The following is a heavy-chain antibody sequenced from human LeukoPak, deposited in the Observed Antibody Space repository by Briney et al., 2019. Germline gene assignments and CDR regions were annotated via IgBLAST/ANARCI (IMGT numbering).Heavy chain of an antibody. CDR2: ISYDGSNK. CDR3: AKDHRPTKYSNYELPDFDY. CDR1: GFTFSSYG. J-gene: IGHJ4*02. D-gene: IGHD4-11*01. Sequence: PGGSLRLSCAASGFTFSSYGMHWVRQAPGKGLEWVAVISYDGSNKYYADSVKGRFTISRDNSKNTLYLQMNSLRAEDTAVYYCAKDHRPTKYSNYELPDFDYWGQGTLVTVSS. V-gene: IGHV3-30*18.